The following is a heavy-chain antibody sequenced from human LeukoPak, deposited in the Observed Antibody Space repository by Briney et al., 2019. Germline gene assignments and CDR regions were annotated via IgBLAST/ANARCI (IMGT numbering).Heavy chain of an antibody. CDR3: VVGGSPGY. V-gene: IGHV3-74*01. J-gene: IGHJ4*02. CDR2: ISTDGYTT. D-gene: IGHD2-15*01. Sequence: GGSLRLSCSASGFTFSSYAMSWVRQAPRKGLVWVSRISTDGYTTDYADFVQGRFTASRDNTKNTWSLEMNSLRAEDTAVYYCVVGGSPGYWGQGTLVTVSS. CDR1: GFTFSSYA.